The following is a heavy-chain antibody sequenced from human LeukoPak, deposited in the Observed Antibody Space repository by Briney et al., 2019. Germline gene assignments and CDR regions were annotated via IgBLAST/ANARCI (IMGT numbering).Heavy chain of an antibody. CDR3: AREETTQDFDY. D-gene: IGHD1-7*01. Sequence: GGSLRLSCAASGFTFSSYAMHWVRQAPGKGLEWVAVISYDGSNKYYADSVKGRFTNSRDNSKNTLYLQMNSLRAEDTAVYYCAREETTQDFDYWGQGTLVTVSS. CDR2: ISYDGSNK. J-gene: IGHJ4*02. CDR1: GFTFSSYA. V-gene: IGHV3-30-3*01.